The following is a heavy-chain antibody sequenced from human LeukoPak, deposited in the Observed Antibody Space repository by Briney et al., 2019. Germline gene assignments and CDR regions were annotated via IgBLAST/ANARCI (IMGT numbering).Heavy chain of an antibody. J-gene: IGHJ4*02. CDR3: ARAKAAAGVDY. CDR1: GGSISSYY. D-gene: IGHD6-13*01. Sequence: PSETLSLTCTVSGGSISSYYWSWIRQPPGKGLEWIGYIYYSGSTNYNPSLKSRVTISVDTSKNQFSLKLSSVTAADTAAYYCARAKAAAGVDYWGQGTLVTVS. CDR2: IYYSGST. V-gene: IGHV4-59*01.